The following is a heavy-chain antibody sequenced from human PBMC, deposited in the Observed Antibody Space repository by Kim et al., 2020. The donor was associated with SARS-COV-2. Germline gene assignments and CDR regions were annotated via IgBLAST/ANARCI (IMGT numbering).Heavy chain of an antibody. D-gene: IGHD6-19*01. CDR3: AKDHPSSSWSTFDS. Sequence: YADSVKGRFTVSRDITKDTLYLQMNSLRADDTALYYCAKDHPSSSWSTFDSWGQGTLGAVSS. V-gene: IGHV3-23*05. J-gene: IGHJ4*02.